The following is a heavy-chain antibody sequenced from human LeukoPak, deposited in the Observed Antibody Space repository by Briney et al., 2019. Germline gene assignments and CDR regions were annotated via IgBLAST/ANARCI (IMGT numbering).Heavy chain of an antibody. CDR3: ARGGFYTDWFDP. Sequence: GGSLRLSCAASGFNATSNYMSWVRQAPGKGLEWVSVIYTGGTTYYADSVKGRFTMSRHNSKNTPFLQMDSLRAEDTAVYYCARGGFYTDWFDPWGQGTLVTVSS. J-gene: IGHJ5*02. V-gene: IGHV3-53*04. CDR1: GFNATSNY. CDR2: IYTGGTT. D-gene: IGHD3-16*01.